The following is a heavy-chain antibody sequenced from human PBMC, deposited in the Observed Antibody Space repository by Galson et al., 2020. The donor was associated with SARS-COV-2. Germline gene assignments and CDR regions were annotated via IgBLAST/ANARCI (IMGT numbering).Heavy chain of an antibody. V-gene: IGHV3-23*01. Sequence: SCAASGFTFSNYAMNWLRQAPGKGLEWVSGVSGSGSATYYAGSVKGRFTISRDNSQNTLYLHMNSLRAEDTAIYYCAKRHRDSSGFDYWGQGVLVTVSS. CDR3: AKRHRDSSGFDY. J-gene: IGHJ4*02. CDR1: GFTFSNYA. D-gene: IGHD3-22*01. CDR2: VSGSGSAT.